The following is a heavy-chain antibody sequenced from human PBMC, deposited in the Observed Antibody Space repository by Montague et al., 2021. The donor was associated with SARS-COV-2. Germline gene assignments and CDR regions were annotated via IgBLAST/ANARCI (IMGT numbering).Heavy chain of an antibody. Sequence: SETLSLTCAVSGGSISSSNWWSWVRQPPGKGLEWIGEIYHSGSTNYNPXXKSRVTISVDTSKNQFSLKLSSVTAADTAVYYCARVAPPLRFNYGFWSVIPDWLDPWGQGTLVTVSS. V-gene: IGHV4-4*02. CDR3: ARVAPPLRFNYGFWSVIPDWLDP. D-gene: IGHD3-3*01. J-gene: IGHJ5*02. CDR2: IYHSGST. CDR1: GGSISSSNW.